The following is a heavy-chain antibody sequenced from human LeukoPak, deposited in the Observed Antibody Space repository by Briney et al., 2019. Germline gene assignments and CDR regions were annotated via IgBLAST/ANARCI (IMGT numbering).Heavy chain of an antibody. Sequence: PGGSLRLSGVVSGFSFRSFAMSWVRKAPGKGREWVSFISGSGGSADYADSVKGRFSVSRDNSKDTLSLQMNALRVEDTAVYYCVKGYHYDTSGHNIYFDYWGQGTLVTVSS. CDR3: VKGYHYDTSGHNIYFDY. CDR1: GFSFRSFA. CDR2: ISGSGGSA. D-gene: IGHD3-22*01. J-gene: IGHJ4*02. V-gene: IGHV3-23*01.